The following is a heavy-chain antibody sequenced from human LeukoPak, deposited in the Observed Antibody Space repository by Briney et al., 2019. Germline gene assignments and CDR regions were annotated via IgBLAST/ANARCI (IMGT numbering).Heavy chain of an antibody. Sequence: SETLSLTCAVYGGSFSGYYWSWIRQPPGKGLEWIGESNHSGSTNYNPSLKSRVTISVDTSKNQFSLKLSSVTAADTAVYYCARIYGDCTFDLWGRGTLVTVSS. CDR2: SNHSGST. CDR1: GGSFSGYY. V-gene: IGHV4-34*01. D-gene: IGHD4-17*01. J-gene: IGHJ2*01. CDR3: ARIYGDCTFDL.